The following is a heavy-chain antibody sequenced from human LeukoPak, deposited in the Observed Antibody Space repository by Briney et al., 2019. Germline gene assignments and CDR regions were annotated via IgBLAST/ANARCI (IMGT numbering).Heavy chain of an antibody. J-gene: IGHJ4*02. V-gene: IGHV4-38-2*01. CDR1: DYSISSGSY. Sequence: SSETLSLTCAVSDYSISSGSYWGWIRQPPGKGLEWIGSVYHSGSTHYSPSLKSRVTIAVDTSKNQFSLKLSSVTAADTAVYYYARNDSSGYFDYWGQGTLVTVSS. CDR2: VYHSGST. CDR3: ARNDSSGYFDY. D-gene: IGHD3-22*01.